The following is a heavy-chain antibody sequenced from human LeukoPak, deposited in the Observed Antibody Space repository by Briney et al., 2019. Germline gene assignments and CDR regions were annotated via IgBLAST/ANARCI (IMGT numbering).Heavy chain of an antibody. Sequence: SETLSLTCTASGGSISTYYWTWIRQPPGKGLEWIGCVSHIGGSETTNYNSSLKSRVTISTDTSKNQFSLNLSSVTAADTAVYYCARGLRWTDYWGQGTLVTVSS. D-gene: IGHD4-23*01. V-gene: IGHV4-59*01. CDR1: GGSISTYY. CDR2: VSHIGGSETT. CDR3: ARGLRWTDY. J-gene: IGHJ4*02.